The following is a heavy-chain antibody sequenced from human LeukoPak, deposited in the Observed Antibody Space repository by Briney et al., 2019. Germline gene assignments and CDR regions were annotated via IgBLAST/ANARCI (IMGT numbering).Heavy chain of an antibody. J-gene: IGHJ4*02. D-gene: IGHD3-22*01. CDR3: ASNYYGSSGYYYTLGY. Sequence: GASVKVSCKASGYTFTAYYMHWVRQAPGQGLEWMGRINPNSGGTEYAQKFQGRVTMTRDTSISTAYMELSRLRSDDTAVYYCASNYYGSSGYYYTLGYWGQGTLVTVSS. CDR1: GYTFTAYY. V-gene: IGHV1-2*06. CDR2: INPNSGGT.